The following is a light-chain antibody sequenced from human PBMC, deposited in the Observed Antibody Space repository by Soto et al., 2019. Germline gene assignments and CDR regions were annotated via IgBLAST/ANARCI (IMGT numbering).Light chain of an antibody. Sequence: EIVLTQSPATVSLSPGERVTLSCRASQSVSSCLAWYQQKPGQAPRLLIYDTSIRAAAIPARFSGGGSGTDFTLTISSREPEDFAVYFCQQCGTRPPITFGQGTRLEIK. V-gene: IGKV3-11*01. CDR1: QSVSSC. CDR2: DTS. J-gene: IGKJ5*01. CDR3: QQCGTRPPIT.